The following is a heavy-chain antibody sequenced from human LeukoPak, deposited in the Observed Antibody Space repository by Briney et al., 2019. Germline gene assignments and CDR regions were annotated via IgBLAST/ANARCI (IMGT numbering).Heavy chain of an antibody. J-gene: IGHJ4*02. CDR1: GYTFTSYG. CDR2: ISAYNGNT. CDR3: ARMGVGWYSSGSTHSGYFDY. D-gene: IGHD6-19*01. V-gene: IGHV1-18*01. Sequence: ASVKVSCKASGYTFTSYGISWVRQAPGQGLEWMGWISAYNGNTNYAQKLQGRVTMTTDTSTSTAYMELRSLRSDDTAVYYCARMGVGWYSSGSTHSGYFDYWGQGTLDTVSS.